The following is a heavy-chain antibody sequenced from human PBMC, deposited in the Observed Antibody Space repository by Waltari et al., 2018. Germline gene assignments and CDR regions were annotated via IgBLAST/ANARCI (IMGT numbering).Heavy chain of an antibody. CDR2: YSAYNGNT. CDR3: ARDPGYDYYDSSGYYFQH. Sequence: QVQLVQSGAEVKKPGSSVKVSCKASGGTFSSYTISWVRQAHGQGLEWMGWYSAYNGNTIYAQKLQGRVTRTTDTSTSTAYMELRSLRSDDTAVYYCARDPGYDYYDSSGYYFQHWGQGTLVTVSS. D-gene: IGHD3-22*01. V-gene: IGHV1-18*01. J-gene: IGHJ1*01. CDR1: GGTFSSYT.